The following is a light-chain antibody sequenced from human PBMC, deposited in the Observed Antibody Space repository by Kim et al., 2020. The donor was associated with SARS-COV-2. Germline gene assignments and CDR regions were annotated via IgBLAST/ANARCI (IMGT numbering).Light chain of an antibody. CDR2: GAS. CDR3: LQYDDWPLLT. CDR1: QSVRNN. Sequence: SPGERVTLSCRARQSVRNNLAWYQQRPGQAPRLLIYGASTRATDISARFSGSGSGTEFTLTIRSLQSEDLAVYYCLQYDDWPLLTFGGGTKVDIK. V-gene: IGKV3-15*01. J-gene: IGKJ4*01.